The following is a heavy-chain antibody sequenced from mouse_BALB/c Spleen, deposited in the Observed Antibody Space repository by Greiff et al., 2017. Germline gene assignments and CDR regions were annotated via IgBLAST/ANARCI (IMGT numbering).Heavy chain of an antibody. J-gene: IGHJ4*01. V-gene: IGHV1-66*01. Sequence: QVQLQQSGPELVKPGASVKISCKASGYSFTSYYIHWVKQRPGQGLEWIGWIFPGSGNTKYNEKFKGKATLTADTSSSTAYMQLSSLTSEDSAVYFCANYDYDYYAMDYWGQGTSVTVSS. D-gene: IGHD2-4*01. CDR2: IFPGSGNT. CDR3: ANYDYDYYAMDY. CDR1: GYSFTSYY.